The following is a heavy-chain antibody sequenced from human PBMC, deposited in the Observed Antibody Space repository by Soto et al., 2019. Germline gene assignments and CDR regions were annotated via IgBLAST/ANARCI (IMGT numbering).Heavy chain of an antibody. Sequence: VESLKISCKGSGYSFDGYWITRVRQKPGKGLEWMGRNDPRYSQTYYSPSFQGHVTISATKSITPLFLQWSSLRASDTAMYYCARPIYGSDKGTSWHYCFDSWGQGNPVTVSS. CDR1: GYSFDGYW. V-gene: IGHV5-10-1*01. CDR2: NDPRYSQT. D-gene: IGHD2-8*01. CDR3: ARPIYGSDKGTSWHYCFDS. J-gene: IGHJ4*02.